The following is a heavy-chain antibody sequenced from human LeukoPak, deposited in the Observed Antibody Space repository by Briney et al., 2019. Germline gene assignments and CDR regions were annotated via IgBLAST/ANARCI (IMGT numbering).Heavy chain of an antibody. CDR2: IYSSGNT. V-gene: IGHV4-39*01. CDR1: GGSISTTNYY. Sequence: PSETLSLTCTVSGGSISTTNYYWGWIRQPPGRELEWIGSIYSSGNTYYNPSLESRVTISVDTSKNQLSLKLTSATAADTSVYYCARHSGLRSPFDPWGQGTLVTVSS. J-gene: IGHJ5*02. CDR3: ARHSGLRSPFDP. D-gene: IGHD3-3*01.